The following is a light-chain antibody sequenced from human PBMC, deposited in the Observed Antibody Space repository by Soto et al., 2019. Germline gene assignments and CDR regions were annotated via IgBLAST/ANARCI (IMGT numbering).Light chain of an antibody. CDR1: SSDVGGYNY. J-gene: IGLJ2*01. V-gene: IGLV2-8*01. CDR2: EVS. Sequence: QSALTQPPSASGSPGQSVTISCTGTSSDVGGYNYVSWYQQHPGKAPKLMIYEVSERPSGVPDRFSGSKSGNTASLIVSGLQAEDEADYYCSSYGGSNNLVFGGGTKLTVL. CDR3: SSYGGSNNLV.